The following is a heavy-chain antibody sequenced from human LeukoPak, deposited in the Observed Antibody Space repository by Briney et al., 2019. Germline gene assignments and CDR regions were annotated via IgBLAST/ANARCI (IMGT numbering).Heavy chain of an antibody. CDR3: AREYSSSLDY. Sequence: PGGSLRLSCAASGFTFSSYSMNWVRQAPGKGLEWVSSISSSSSYIYYADSVKGRFTNSRDNAKNSLYLQMSSLRAEDTAVYYCAREYSSSLDYWGQGTLVTVSS. CDR1: GFTFSSYS. D-gene: IGHD6-6*01. J-gene: IGHJ4*02. CDR2: ISSSSSYI. V-gene: IGHV3-21*01.